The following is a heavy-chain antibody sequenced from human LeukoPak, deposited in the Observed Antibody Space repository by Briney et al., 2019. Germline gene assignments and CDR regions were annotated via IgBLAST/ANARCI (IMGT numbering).Heavy chain of an antibody. CDR3: ARAFQLGSYSSSFDY. CDR1: GGSISSSSYY. CDR2: IYYGGST. D-gene: IGHD6-13*01. Sequence: SETLSLTCTVSGGSISSSSYYWGWIRQPPGKGLEWIGSIYYGGSTYYNPSLKSRVTISVDTSKNQFSLKLSSVTAADTAVYYCARAFQLGSYSSSFDYWGQGTLVTVSS. J-gene: IGHJ4*02. V-gene: IGHV4-39*01.